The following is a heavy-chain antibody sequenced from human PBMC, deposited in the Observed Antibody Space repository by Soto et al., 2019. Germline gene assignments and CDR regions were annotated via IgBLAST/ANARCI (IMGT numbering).Heavy chain of an antibody. CDR1: GYSISSGSY. D-gene: IGHD3-22*01. J-gene: IGHJ3*02. CDR2: IYHGGTT. CDR3: ARGNAYYYDSSGYPGSDAFDI. V-gene: IGHV4-38-2*02. Sequence: SETLSLTCTVSGYSISSGSYWACIRQPPGKGPEWIASIYHGGTTFYNPSLKSRVTISVDTSKNQFSLKLSSVAAADTAVYYCARGNAYYYDSSGYPGSDAFDIWGQGTMVTVSS.